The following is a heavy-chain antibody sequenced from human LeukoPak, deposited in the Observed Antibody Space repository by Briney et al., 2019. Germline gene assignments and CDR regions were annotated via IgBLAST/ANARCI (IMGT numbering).Heavy chain of an antibody. CDR3: ARTGITIFGVVSGAFDI. CDR1: GYSFTSYW. V-gene: IGHV5-51*01. CDR2: IYPGDSDT. J-gene: IGHJ3*02. Sequence: GESLRISCKGSGYSFTSYWIGWVRQMPGKGLEWMGIIYPGDSDTRYSPSFQGQVTISADKSISTAYLQWSSLKASDTAMYYCARTGITIFGVVSGAFDIWGQGTMVTVSS. D-gene: IGHD3-3*01.